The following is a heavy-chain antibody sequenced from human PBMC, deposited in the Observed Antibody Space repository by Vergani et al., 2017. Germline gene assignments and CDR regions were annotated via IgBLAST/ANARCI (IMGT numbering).Heavy chain of an antibody. J-gene: IGHJ6*03. D-gene: IGHD3/OR15-3a*01. V-gene: IGHV4-30-2*01. CDR3: ARCQTGYSRDWSTYFFYMHV. CDR2: VYYSGTT. CDR1: GDAISRDTYS. Sequence: QLQLQESDSRLVNPSQTLSLTCTLSGDAISRDTYSWNWVRQPPGKPLEWIGAVYYSGTTYYNPSLGGRVTMSIDKSKNHFSLTLTSVTAADSAFYFCARCQTGYSRDWSTYFFYMHVWGKGTTVPVSS.